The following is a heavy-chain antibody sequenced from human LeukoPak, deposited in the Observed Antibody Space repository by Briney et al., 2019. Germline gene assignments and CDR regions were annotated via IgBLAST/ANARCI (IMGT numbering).Heavy chain of an antibody. Sequence: PGGSLRLSCAASGFTFSSYAMSWVRQAPGKGLEWVSAISGSGGNTYYADSVKGRFTISRDNSKNTPYLQMNSLRAEDTAVYYCASQESGRGGSHNFGYWGQGTLVTVSS. CDR3: ASQESGRGGSHNFGY. D-gene: IGHD1-26*01. V-gene: IGHV3-23*01. J-gene: IGHJ4*02. CDR1: GFTFSSYA. CDR2: ISGSGGNT.